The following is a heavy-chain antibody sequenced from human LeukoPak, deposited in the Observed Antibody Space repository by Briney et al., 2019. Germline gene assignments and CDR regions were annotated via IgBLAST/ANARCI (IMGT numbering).Heavy chain of an antibody. CDR3: ASKHYYDSSGSLDY. D-gene: IGHD3-22*01. CDR2: INHSGST. J-gene: IGHJ4*02. CDR1: GGSFSGYY. Sequence: SETLSLTCAVYGGSFSGYYWSWIRQPPGKGLEWIGEINHSGSTNYNPSLKSRVTISVDTSKNQFSLKLSSVTAADTAVYHCASKHYYDSSGSLDYWGQGTLVTVSS. V-gene: IGHV4-34*01.